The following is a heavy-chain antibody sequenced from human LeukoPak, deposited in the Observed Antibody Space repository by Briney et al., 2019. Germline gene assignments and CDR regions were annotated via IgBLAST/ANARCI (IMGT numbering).Heavy chain of an antibody. Sequence: SETLSLTCAVYGGSFSGYYWSWIRQPPGKGLEWIGEINHSGSTNYNPSLKSRVTISVDTSKNQFSLKLSSVTAADTAVYYCARLTQGGYCSSTSCYGSNFDYWGQGTLVTVSS. CDR2: INHSGST. V-gene: IGHV4-34*01. CDR1: GGSFSGYY. D-gene: IGHD2-2*01. J-gene: IGHJ4*02. CDR3: ARLTQGGYCSSTSCYGSNFDY.